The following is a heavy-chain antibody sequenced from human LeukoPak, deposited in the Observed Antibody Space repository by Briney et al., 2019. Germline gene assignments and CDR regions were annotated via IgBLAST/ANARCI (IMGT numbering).Heavy chain of an antibody. Sequence: PSETLSLTCTVSGGSISSGSYYWSWIRQPAGKGLEYIGRIYTSGSTSYNPSLKSRVTISVDTSKNQFSLKLSSVTAAETAVYYCARSYYGSGSYVYMDVWGKGTTVTISS. V-gene: IGHV4-61*02. CDR3: ARSYYGSGSYVYMDV. CDR2: IYTSGST. J-gene: IGHJ6*03. CDR1: GGSISSGSYY. D-gene: IGHD3-10*01.